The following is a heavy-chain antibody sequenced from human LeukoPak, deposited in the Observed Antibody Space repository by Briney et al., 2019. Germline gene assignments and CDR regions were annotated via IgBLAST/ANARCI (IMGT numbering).Heavy chain of an antibody. CDR3: ASSSMTQAPDY. V-gene: IGHV3-48*04. CDR1: GFTFNTSS. J-gene: IGHJ4*02. Sequence: GGSLRLSCAASGFTFNTSSMNRVRQAPGKGLEWVSYISSRSTTIYYADSVKGRFTISRDNAKNSLYLQMDSLRAEDTAVYYCASSSMTQAPDYWGQGTLVIVSS. D-gene: IGHD2-21*02. CDR2: ISSRSTTI.